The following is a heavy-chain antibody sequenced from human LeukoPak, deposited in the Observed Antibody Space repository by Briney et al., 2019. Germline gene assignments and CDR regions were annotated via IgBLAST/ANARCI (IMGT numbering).Heavy chain of an antibody. V-gene: IGHV1-18*01. D-gene: IGHD4-17*01. CDR2: ISAYNGNT. CDR1: GYTFTSYG. Sequence: WASVKVSCKASGYTFTSYGISWVRQAPGQGLEWMGWISAYNGNTNYAQKLQGRVTMTTDTSTSTAYMELRSLRSDDTAVYYCARDPRFVRGDYVYFDYWGQGTLVTVSS. CDR3: ARDPRFVRGDYVYFDY. J-gene: IGHJ4*02.